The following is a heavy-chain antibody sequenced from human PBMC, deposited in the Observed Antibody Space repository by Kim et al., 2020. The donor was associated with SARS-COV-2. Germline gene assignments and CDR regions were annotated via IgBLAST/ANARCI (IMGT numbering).Heavy chain of an antibody. CDR1: GFTFSSYS. V-gene: IGHV3-21*01. J-gene: IGHJ6*02. Sequence: GGSLRLSCAASGFTFSSYSMNWVRQAPGKGLEWVSSISSSSSYIYYADSVKGRFTISRDNAKNSLYLQMNSLRAEDTAVYYCARGYSSSWPYYYYYGMDVWGQGTTVTVSS. CDR3: ARGYSSSWPYYYYYGMDV. CDR2: ISSSSSYI. D-gene: IGHD6-13*01.